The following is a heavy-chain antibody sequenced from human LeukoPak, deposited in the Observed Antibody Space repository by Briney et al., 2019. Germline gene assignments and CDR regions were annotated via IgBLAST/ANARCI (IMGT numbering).Heavy chain of an antibody. CDR1: GFDFKNDS. V-gene: IGHV3-30*04. CDR2: ISYDGTKK. D-gene: IGHD6-19*01. Sequence: PGGSLILSCGASGFDFKNDSMNWVRQAPCKGREWVGVISYDGTKKYHAASVKGRFTISRDNSKNTLYLQMNSLRAEDTAVYYCARKPGYSSGWYFGYWGQGTLVTVSS. CDR3: ARKPGYSSGWYFGY. J-gene: IGHJ4*02.